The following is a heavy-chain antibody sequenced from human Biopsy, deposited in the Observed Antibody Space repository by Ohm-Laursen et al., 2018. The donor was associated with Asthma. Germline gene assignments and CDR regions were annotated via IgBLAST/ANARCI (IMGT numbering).Heavy chain of an antibody. CDR3: ARGRHYDFWSGYYIEYFDY. J-gene: IGHJ4*02. D-gene: IGHD3-3*01. CDR2: INPNGGAP. Sequence: ASVKVSCKASGFTFMGYHIFWMRQAPGQGLEWMGRINPNGGAPHYAQKFQGRVTMTRDTSISTAYMELSRLRSDDTAVYYCARGRHYDFWSGYYIEYFDYWGQGTLVTVSS. V-gene: IGHV1-2*06. CDR1: GFTFMGYH.